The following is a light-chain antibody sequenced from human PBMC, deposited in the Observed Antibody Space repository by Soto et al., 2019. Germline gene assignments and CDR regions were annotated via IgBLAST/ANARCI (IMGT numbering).Light chain of an antibody. Sequence: QSALTQPASVSGSPGQSITIACTGTSSDIGAYNFVSWYQQHPGKAPKLMLYDVNIRPSGVSNRFSGSKSGNTAYLTISGRQDEYEADYYCTSCTTSTTMIFGGGTQLTVL. V-gene: IGLV2-14*03. CDR3: TSCTTSTTMI. CDR2: DVN. J-gene: IGLJ2*01. CDR1: SSDIGAYNF.